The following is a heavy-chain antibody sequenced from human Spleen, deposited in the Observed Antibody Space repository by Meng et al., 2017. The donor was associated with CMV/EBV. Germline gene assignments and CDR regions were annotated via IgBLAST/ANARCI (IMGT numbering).Heavy chain of an antibody. Sequence: FSSYAISWVRQAPGQGLEWMGGIIPIFGTANYAQKFQGRVTITTDESTSTAYMELSSLRSEDTAVYYCARDGDCSSTSCYRPWFDPWGQGTLVTVSS. J-gene: IGHJ5*02. D-gene: IGHD2-2*01. V-gene: IGHV1-69*05. CDR1: FSSYA. CDR2: IIPIFGTA. CDR3: ARDGDCSSTSCYRPWFDP.